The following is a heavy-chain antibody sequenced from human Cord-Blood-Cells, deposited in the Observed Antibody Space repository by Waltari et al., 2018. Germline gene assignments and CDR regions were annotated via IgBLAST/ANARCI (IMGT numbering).Heavy chain of an antibody. V-gene: IGHV1-8*03. Sequence: QVQLVQSGAEVKKPGASVKVSCKASGYTFTSYDINLVRQATGQGLEWMGWMNPNSGNTGYAQKFQGRVTITRNTSISTAYMELSSLRSEDTAVYYCARGQEEGYSYGSDAFDIWGQGTMVTVSS. D-gene: IGHD5-18*01. CDR3: ARGQEEGYSYGSDAFDI. J-gene: IGHJ3*02. CDR2: MNPNSGNT. CDR1: GYTFTSYD.